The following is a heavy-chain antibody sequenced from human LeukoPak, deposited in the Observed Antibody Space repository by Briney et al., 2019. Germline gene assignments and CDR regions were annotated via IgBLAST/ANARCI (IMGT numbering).Heavy chain of an antibody. CDR2: IYYSGST. CDR3: ASPIYRY. D-gene: IGHD3-16*02. Sequence: PSETLSLXCTVSGGSISSSSYYWGWIRQPPGKGLEWIGSIYYSGSTYYNPSLKSRVTISVDTSKNQFSLKLSSVTAADTAVYYCASPIYRYWGQGTLVTVSS. CDR1: GGSISSSSYY. V-gene: IGHV4-39*01. J-gene: IGHJ1*01.